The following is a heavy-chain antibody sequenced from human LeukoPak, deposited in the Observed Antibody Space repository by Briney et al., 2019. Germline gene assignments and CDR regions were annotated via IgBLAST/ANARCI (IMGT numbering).Heavy chain of an antibody. CDR3: ARVPCSGGSCYSPLDY. J-gene: IGHJ4*02. CDR2: IIPKYGTA. D-gene: IGHD2-15*01. V-gene: IGHV1-69*06. CDR1: GGTFSSHP. Sequence: ASVKVSCKASGGTFSSHPISWVRQVPGQGLEWMGGIIPKYGTANYAQKFQGRVTITADKSTSTAYMELSSLRSEDTAVYYCARVPCSGGSCYSPLDYWGQGTLVTVSS.